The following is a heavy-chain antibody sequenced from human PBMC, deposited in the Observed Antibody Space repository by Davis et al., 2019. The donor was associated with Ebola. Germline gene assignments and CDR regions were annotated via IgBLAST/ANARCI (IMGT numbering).Heavy chain of an antibody. CDR2: VSHSGTGS. J-gene: IGHJ6*03. CDR3: ARSNYYYYYYMDV. CDR1: GFSINSGFY. Sequence: PSETLSLTCVVSGFSINSGFYWGWVRQPPGKGLEWIGSVSHSGTGSYYNPSLKSRVTISVDTSKNQFSLKLSSVTAADTAVYYCARSNYYYYYYMDVWGKGTTVTVSS. V-gene: IGHV4-38-2*01.